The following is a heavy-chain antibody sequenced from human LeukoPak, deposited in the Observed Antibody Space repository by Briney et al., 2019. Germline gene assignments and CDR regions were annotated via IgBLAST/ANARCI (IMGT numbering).Heavy chain of an antibody. Sequence: ASVKVSCKASGYTFTSYGISWVRQAPGQGLEWMGWISAYNGNTNYAQKLQGRVTMTTDTSTSTAYMELRSLRSDDTAVYYCARDLTYDSSGYYPNWFDPWGQGTLVTVSS. D-gene: IGHD3-22*01. CDR3: ARDLTYDSSGYYPNWFDP. J-gene: IGHJ5*02. CDR1: GYTFTSYG. CDR2: ISAYNGNT. V-gene: IGHV1-18*01.